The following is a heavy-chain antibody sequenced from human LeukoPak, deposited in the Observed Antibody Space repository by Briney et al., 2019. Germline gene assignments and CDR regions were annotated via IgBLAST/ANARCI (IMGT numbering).Heavy chain of an antibody. V-gene: IGHV3-64*01. CDR2: ISSNGGST. Sequence: GGSLRLSCAASGFTFSSYAMHWVRQAPGKGLEYVSAISSNGGSTYYANSVKGRFTISRDNSKNTLCLQMGSLRAEDTAVYYCARAADHHEGFDYWGQGTLVTVSS. J-gene: IGHJ4*02. CDR1: GFTFSSYA. CDR3: ARAADHHEGFDY.